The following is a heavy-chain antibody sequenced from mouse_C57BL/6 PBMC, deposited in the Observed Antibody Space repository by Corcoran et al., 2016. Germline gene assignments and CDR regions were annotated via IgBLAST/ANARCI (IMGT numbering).Heavy chain of an antibody. Sequence: EVQLQQSGPELVKPGASVKISCKASGYTFTDYYMNWVKQSHGKSLEWIGDINPNNGGTSYNQKFKGKATLTVDKSSSTAYMELRSLTSEDSAVYYCARRVYYGSYVDYWGQGTTLTVSS. CDR1: GYTFTDYY. CDR3: ARRVYYGSYVDY. CDR2: INPNNGGT. J-gene: IGHJ2*01. V-gene: IGHV1-26*01. D-gene: IGHD1-1*01.